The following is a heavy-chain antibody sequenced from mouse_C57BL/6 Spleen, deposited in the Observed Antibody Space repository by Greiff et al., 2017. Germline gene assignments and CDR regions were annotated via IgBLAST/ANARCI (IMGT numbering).Heavy chain of an antibody. V-gene: IGHV1-82*01. CDR2: IYPGDGDT. Sequence: VQLQQSGAELVKPGASVKISCKASGYAFSSSWMNWVKQRPGKGLEWIGRIYPGDGDTNYNGKFKGKATLTADKSSSTAYMQLSSLTSEDSAVYFCARFPLQAMGYWGQGTSVTVSS. D-gene: IGHD6-1*01. J-gene: IGHJ4*01. CDR3: ARFPLQAMGY. CDR1: GYAFSSSW.